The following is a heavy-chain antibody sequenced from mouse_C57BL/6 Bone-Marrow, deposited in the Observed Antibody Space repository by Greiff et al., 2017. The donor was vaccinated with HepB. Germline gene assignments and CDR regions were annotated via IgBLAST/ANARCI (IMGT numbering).Heavy chain of an antibody. CDR3: GGAPYYAMDY. CDR2: ISSGSSTI. Sequence: DVKLVESGGGLVKPGGSLKLSCAASGFTFSDYGMHWVRQAPEKGLEWVAYISSGSSTIYYADTVKGRFTISRDNAKNTLFLQMTSLMSEDTAMYYCGGAPYYAMDYWGQGTSVTVSS. J-gene: IGHJ4*01. CDR1: GFTFSDYG. V-gene: IGHV5-17*01.